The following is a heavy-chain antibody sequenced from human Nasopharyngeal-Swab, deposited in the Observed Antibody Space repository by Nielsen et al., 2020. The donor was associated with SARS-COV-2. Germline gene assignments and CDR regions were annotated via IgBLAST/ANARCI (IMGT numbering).Heavy chain of an antibody. D-gene: IGHD5-18*01. CDR2: ISGDGGST. V-gene: IGHV3-43*02. CDR1: GFTFDDYA. Sequence: GSLRLSCAASGFTFDDYAMHWVRQAPGKGLEWVSLISGDGGSTYYADSVKGRFTISRDNSKNSLYLQMNSLRTEDTALYYCAKGGYSYGWGYFDYWGQGTLVTVSS. CDR3: AKGGYSYGWGYFDY. J-gene: IGHJ4*02.